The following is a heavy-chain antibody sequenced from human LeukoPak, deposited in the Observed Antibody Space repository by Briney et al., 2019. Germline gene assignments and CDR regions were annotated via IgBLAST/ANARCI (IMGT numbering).Heavy chain of an antibody. V-gene: IGHV3-66*01. CDR2: IYSGGST. CDR3: TRAALLGSSRGYYYYYMDV. CDR1: GFTVSSNY. D-gene: IGHD6-13*01. J-gene: IGHJ6*03. Sequence: GGSLRLSCAASGFTVSSNYMSWVRQAPGKGLEWVSVIYSGGSTYYADSVKGRFTISRDNSKNTLYLQMNSLKTEDTAVYYCTRAALLGSSRGYYYYYMDVWGKGTTVTVSS.